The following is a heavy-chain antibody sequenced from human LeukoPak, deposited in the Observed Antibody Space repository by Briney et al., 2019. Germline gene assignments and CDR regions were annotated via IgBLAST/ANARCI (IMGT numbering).Heavy chain of an antibody. Sequence: SGGSLRLSCAASGFALSSHWMTWVRQVPGRGPEWVANVNRDGSEKYYVDSVKGRFTISRDNAKNSLYLQMNSLRAEDTAVYYCAREGRRHNWFDPWGQGTLVTVSS. J-gene: IGHJ5*02. CDR2: VNRDGSEK. CDR1: GFALSSHW. V-gene: IGHV3-7*03. CDR3: AREGRRHNWFDP.